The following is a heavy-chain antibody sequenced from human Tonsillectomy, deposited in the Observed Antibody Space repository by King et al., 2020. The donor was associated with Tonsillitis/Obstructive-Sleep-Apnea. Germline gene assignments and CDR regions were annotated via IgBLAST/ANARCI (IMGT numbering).Heavy chain of an antibody. J-gene: IGHJ5*02. CDR3: ARDTPGQWLPMT. CDR1: GFTVSSNY. D-gene: IGHD5-12*01. V-gene: IGHV3-66*01. Sequence: VQLVKSGGGLVQPGGSLRLSCAASGFTVSSNYMSWVRQAPGKGLEWVSVIYSGGSTYYADSVKGRFTISRDNSKNTLYLQMNSLRAEDTAVYYCARDTPGQWLPMTWGQGTLVTVSS. CDR2: IYSGGST.